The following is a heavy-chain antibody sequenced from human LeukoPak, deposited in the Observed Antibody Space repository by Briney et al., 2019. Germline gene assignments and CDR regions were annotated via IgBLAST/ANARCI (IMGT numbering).Heavy chain of an antibody. CDR1: GFTFSSYA. CDR2: IPYDGSNK. CDR3: ARGLGGSYNAMDV. D-gene: IGHD1-26*01. Sequence: PGGSLRLSCAASGFTFSSYAMHWVRQAPGKGLEWVAVIPYDGSNKYYADSVKGRFTISRDNSKNTLYLQMNSLRAEDTAVYYCARGLGGSYNAMDVWGKGTTVTVSS. V-gene: IGHV3-30-3*01. J-gene: IGHJ6*04.